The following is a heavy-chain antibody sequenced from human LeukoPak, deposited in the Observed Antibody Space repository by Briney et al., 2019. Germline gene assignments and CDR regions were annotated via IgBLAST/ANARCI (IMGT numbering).Heavy chain of an antibody. CDR2: INSDGSST. Sequence: GGSLRLSCAASGFTFSSYWMHWVRQAPGKGLVWVSRINSDGSSTSYADSVKGRFTISRDNAKNTLYLQMNSLRAEDTAVYYCAREGRDGCNRGYFDYWGQGTLVTVSS. D-gene: IGHD5-24*01. CDR1: GFTFSSYW. J-gene: IGHJ4*02. V-gene: IGHV3-74*01. CDR3: AREGRDGCNRGYFDY.